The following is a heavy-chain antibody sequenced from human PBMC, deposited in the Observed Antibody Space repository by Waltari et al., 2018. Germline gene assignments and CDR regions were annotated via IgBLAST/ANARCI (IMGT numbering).Heavy chain of an antibody. CDR2: GKQDGSDK. D-gene: IGHD3-3*01. CDR1: GFPFRKYW. V-gene: IGHV3-7*01. CDR3: ARDFYDVTSGFYTPGLFDY. J-gene: IGHJ4*02. Sequence: EVQLVDSGGGLVQPGVSLRLSCAASGFPFRKYWMSCVRRAPGKGLEGVVTGKQDGSDKYYVDSVKGRFTISRDNGDNSLYLQMNSLRAEDTAVYYCARDFYDVTSGFYTPGLFDYWGQGSLVTVSS.